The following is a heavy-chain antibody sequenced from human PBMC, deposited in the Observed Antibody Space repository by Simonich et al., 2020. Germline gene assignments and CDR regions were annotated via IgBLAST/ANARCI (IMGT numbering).Heavy chain of an antibody. CDR2: IYYSGST. J-gene: IGHJ4*02. Sequence: QVQLQESGPGLVKPSETLSLTCTVSGGTISSYCWSWIRQPPGKGLEWIGYIYYSGSTNYNPSLKSRVTISVDTSKNQFSLKLSSVTAADTAVYYCARLPDYWGQGTLVTVSS. V-gene: IGHV4-59*08. CDR3: ARLPDY. CDR1: GGTISSYC.